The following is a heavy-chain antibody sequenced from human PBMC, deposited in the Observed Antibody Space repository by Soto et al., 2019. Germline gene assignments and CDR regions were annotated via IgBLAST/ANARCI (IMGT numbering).Heavy chain of an antibody. CDR1: GFTFSSYS. CDR3: ARVRRVRSPFDY. J-gene: IGHJ4*02. D-gene: IGHD4-17*01. CDR2: ISSCRSTI. V-gene: IGHV3-48*01. Sequence: GGSLSLSCAASGFTFSSYSMNWVRQAPGKGLEWVSYISSCRSTIYYADSVKGRFTISRDNAKNSLYLQMNSLRAEDTAVYYCARVRRVRSPFDYWGQGTLVTVSS.